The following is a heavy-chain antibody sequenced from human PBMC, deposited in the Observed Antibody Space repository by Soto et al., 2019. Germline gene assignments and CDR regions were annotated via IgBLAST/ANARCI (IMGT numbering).Heavy chain of an antibody. Sequence: SETLSLTCAVYGGSFSGYYWSWIRQPPGKGLEWIGEINHSGSTNYNPSLKSRVTISVDTSKNQFSLKLSSVTAADTAVYYCARGMTTVTSSSYYYYYYMDVWGKGTTVTVSS. CDR1: GGSFSGYY. D-gene: IGHD4-17*01. CDR3: ARGMTTVTSSSYYYYYYMDV. J-gene: IGHJ6*03. V-gene: IGHV4-34*01. CDR2: INHSGST.